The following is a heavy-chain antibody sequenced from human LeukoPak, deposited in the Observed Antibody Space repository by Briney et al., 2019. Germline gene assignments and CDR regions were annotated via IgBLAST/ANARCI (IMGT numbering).Heavy chain of an antibody. Sequence: GGSLRLSCAASGFTFSGYTMNWVRPAPGKGLEWVSSISSSSTYIYYADSVKGRFTISRDNAKNSLHLQMNSLRVEDTAVYYCARGYSGSYPHFDYWGQGTLVTVSS. D-gene: IGHD1-26*01. CDR3: ARGYSGSYPHFDY. J-gene: IGHJ4*02. V-gene: IGHV3-21*01. CDR1: GFTFSGYT. CDR2: ISSSSTYI.